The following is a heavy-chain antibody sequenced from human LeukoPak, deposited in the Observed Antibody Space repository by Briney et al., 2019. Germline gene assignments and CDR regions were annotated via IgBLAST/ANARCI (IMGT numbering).Heavy chain of an antibody. CDR2: IYSGGST. CDR1: GFTVSSNY. J-gene: IGHJ5*02. V-gene: IGHV3-53*01. D-gene: IGHD6-19*01. CDR3: ARVGYSSGWYVGYNWFDP. Sequence: GGSLRLSCAASGFTVSSNYMSWVRQAPGKGLEWVLVIYSGGSTYYADSVKGRFTISRDNSKNTLYLQMNSLRAEDTAVYYCARVGYSSGWYVGYNWFDPWGQGTLVTVSS.